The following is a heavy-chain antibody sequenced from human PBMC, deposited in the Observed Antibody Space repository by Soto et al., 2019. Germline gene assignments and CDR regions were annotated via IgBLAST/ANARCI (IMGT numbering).Heavy chain of an antibody. CDR2: IYYSGST. Sequence: QVQLQESGPGLVKPSQTLSLTCTVSGVPISTDDYYWTWIRQPPGKGLEWIGYIYYSGSTTYNPSLKSRVTMSLDVSLNQFSLKLSSVTAADTAVYFCARSGKGVVRGPIGSPAGWFDPWGRGTLVTVS. CDR1: GVPISTDDYY. D-gene: IGHD3-10*01. V-gene: IGHV4-30-4*01. J-gene: IGHJ5*02. CDR3: ARSGKGVVRGPIGSPAGWFDP.